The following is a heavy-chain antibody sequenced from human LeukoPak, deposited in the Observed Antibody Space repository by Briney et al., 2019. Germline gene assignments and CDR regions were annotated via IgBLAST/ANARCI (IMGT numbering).Heavy chain of an antibody. Sequence: GGSLSLSCAASGFTFSSYAMSWVRQAPGKGLEWVSAISGSGGSTYYADSVKGRFTISRDNSKNTLYLQMNSLRAEDTAVYYCAKFGGRYYYDSSGYYYFDYWGQGTLVTVSS. CDR3: AKFGGRYYYDSSGYYYFDY. D-gene: IGHD3-22*01. J-gene: IGHJ4*02. CDR2: ISGSGGST. CDR1: GFTFSSYA. V-gene: IGHV3-23*01.